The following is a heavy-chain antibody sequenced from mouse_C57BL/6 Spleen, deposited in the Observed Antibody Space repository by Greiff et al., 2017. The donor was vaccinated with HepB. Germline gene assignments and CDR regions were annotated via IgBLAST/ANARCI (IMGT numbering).Heavy chain of an antibody. CDR3: ARSGPYYYGRVWFAY. CDR1: GYTFTDYY. V-gene: IGHV1-26*01. J-gene: IGHJ3*01. D-gene: IGHD1-1*01. Sequence: EVQLQQSGPELVKPGASVKISCKASGYTFTDYYMNWVKQSHGKSLEWIGDINPNNGGTSYNQKFKGKATLTVAKSSSTAYMELRSLTSEDSAVYYWARSGPYYYGRVWFAYWGQGTLVTVSA. CDR2: INPNNGGT.